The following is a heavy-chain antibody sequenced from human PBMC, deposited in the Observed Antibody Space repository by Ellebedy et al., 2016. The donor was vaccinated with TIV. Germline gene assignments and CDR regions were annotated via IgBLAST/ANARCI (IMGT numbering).Heavy chain of an antibody. CDR2: TFHSGST. CDR3: ASGHTGSYGLHS. D-gene: IGHD1-26*01. CDR1: GFSVGSYD. Sequence: ESLKISCAASGFSVGSYDMHWVRQPPGKGLEWSGETFHSGSTNYNPSLNSRVTISVDKSNNQFSLRLSSVTAADTAVYYCASGHTGSYGLHSWGQGTLVTVSS. V-gene: IGHV4-34*12. J-gene: IGHJ1*01.